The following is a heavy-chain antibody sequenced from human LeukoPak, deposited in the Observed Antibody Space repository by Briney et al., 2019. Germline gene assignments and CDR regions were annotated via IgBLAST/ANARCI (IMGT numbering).Heavy chain of an antibody. D-gene: IGHD4-17*01. V-gene: IGHV3-23*01. J-gene: IGHJ4*02. CDR1: GFTFSSFG. CDR3: ARDSSVPYGITD. Sequence: GGSLRLSCAASGFTFSSFGMSWVRQAPGKGLEWVSAISGNSGGIYYADSVKGRFTISRDYSQNTLYLQMNSLRAEDTAVYYCARDSSVPYGITDWGQGTLVTVSS. CDR2: ISGNSGGI.